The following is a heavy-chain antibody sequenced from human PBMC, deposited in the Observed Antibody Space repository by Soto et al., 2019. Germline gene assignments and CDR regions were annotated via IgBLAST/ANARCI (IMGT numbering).Heavy chain of an antibody. CDR2: IVPTVDTS. Sequence: QVQLVQSGAEVRQPASSVKVSCKTSGATFSSYAITWVRQAPGQGLEWMGGIVPTVDTSTYAQTFQGRVTITADKSTNTVYMELSSLRSDDTAVYYCVRVVAIPGYPDNWGQGTLVTVYS. J-gene: IGHJ4*02. V-gene: IGHV1-69*14. CDR3: VRVVAIPGYPDN. CDR1: GATFSSYA. D-gene: IGHD5-12*01.